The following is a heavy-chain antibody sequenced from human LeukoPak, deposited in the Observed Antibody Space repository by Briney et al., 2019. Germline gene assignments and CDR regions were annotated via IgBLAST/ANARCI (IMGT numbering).Heavy chain of an antibody. CDR2: IKQDGSEK. CDR1: GFTFSIYV. CDR3: ARDNPPDY. Sequence: GGSLRLSCAASGFTFSIYVMSWVRQAPGKGLEWVANIKQDGSEKSYVESVRGRFTISRDNAKNSLYLQLNSLRAEDTALYYCARDNPPDYWGQGTLVTVSS. J-gene: IGHJ4*02. V-gene: IGHV3-7*03.